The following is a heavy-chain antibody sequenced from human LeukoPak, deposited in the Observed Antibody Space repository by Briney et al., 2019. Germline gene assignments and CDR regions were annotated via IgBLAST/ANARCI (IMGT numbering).Heavy chain of an antibody. V-gene: IGHV3-23*01. Sequence: PGGSLRLSCVASPFIFSNYAMSWVRQAPEKGLEWVSAISDNGDTTYYGDSVKGRFTISRDNSRNTLYLKMSSLRVEDTAIYYCAKKTSYHFDYWGQGTLVTVSS. CDR3: AKKTSYHFDY. CDR1: PFIFSNYA. J-gene: IGHJ4*02. CDR2: ISDNGDTT. D-gene: IGHD6-6*01.